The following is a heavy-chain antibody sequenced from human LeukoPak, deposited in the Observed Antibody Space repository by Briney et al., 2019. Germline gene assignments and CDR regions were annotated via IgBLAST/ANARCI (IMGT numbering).Heavy chain of an antibody. J-gene: IGHJ3*02. CDR1: GFTFSXXX. V-gene: IGHV3-21*01. CDR3: ARAPRAVRGVADAFDI. CDR2: XXSXSSXX. Sequence: GGSLRLSCXASGFTFSXXXXXXXXXAXXXXLXXXXXXXSXSSXXYYADSVXGXFTISXDNAKNSLYLQMNSLRAEDTAVYYCARAPRAVRGVADAFDIWGQGTMVTVSS. D-gene: IGHD3-10*01.